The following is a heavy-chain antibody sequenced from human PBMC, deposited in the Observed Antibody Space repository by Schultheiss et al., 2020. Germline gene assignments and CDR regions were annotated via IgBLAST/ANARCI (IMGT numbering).Heavy chain of an antibody. CDR1: GYSFTNYW. CDR3: ALHRDNWKFHY. J-gene: IGHJ4*02. Sequence: GESLKISCKGSGYSFTNYWIGWVRQMPGKRLEWMGFMHPGDSDTRYSPSFQGQVTISADRSINTAYLQWSSLKASDTAMYYCALHRDNWKFHYWGQGTLVTVSS. CDR2: MHPGDSDT. V-gene: IGHV5-51*01. D-gene: IGHD1-20*01.